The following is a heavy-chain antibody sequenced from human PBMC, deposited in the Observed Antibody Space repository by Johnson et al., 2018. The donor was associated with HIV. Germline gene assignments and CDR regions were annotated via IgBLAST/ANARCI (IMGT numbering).Heavy chain of an antibody. CDR1: GFSFSTYW. Sequence: VQLVESGGRLVQPGGSLRLSCAASGFSFSTYWMHWVRRVPGQGLVWVSRIDTEGSGTTYADSVKGRFTISRDNAKNTVYLQMISLRAEDMAVYYCARSRWADDAFDGWGQGTMVTVSS. V-gene: IGHV3-74*03. J-gene: IGHJ3*01. D-gene: IGHD1-26*01. CDR3: ARSRWADDAFDG. CDR2: IDTEGSGT.